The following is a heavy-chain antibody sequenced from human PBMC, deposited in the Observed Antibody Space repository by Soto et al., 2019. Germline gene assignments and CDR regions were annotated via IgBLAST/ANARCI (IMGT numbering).Heavy chain of an antibody. J-gene: IGHJ4*02. D-gene: IGHD5-18*01. Sequence: EVQLVESGGGLVQPGGSLKLCCAASGFTFSDSAMHWVRQASGKGPEWVGRIRSKVNTYATAYAASVKGRFTISRDDSMNTTYLQMNSLKTEDTAVYYCTRRRDWTAMDPLDYWGQGTLVTVSS. V-gene: IGHV3-73*02. CDR1: GFTFSDSA. CDR3: TRRRDWTAMDPLDY. CDR2: IRSKVNTYAT.